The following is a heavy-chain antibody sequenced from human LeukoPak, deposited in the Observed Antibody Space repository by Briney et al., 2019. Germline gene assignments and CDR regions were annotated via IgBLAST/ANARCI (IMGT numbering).Heavy chain of an antibody. D-gene: IGHD6-13*01. J-gene: IGHJ5*02. Sequence: GGSLRLSCAASGFTFSSYGMSWVRQAPGKGLEWVSEISGSGGSTYYADSVKGRFTISRDNSKNTLYLQMNSLRAEDTAVYYCARGDGEAAAGTENWFDPWGQGTLVSVSS. CDR1: GFTFSSYG. CDR3: ARGDGEAAAGTENWFDP. V-gene: IGHV3-23*01. CDR2: ISGSGGST.